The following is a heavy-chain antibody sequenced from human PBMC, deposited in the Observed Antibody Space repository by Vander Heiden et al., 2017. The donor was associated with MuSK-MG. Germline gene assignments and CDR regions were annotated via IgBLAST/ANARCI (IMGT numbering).Heavy chain of an antibody. Sequence: EVQLTQSGAEVKKPGDSLKISCKNSGYNFINYWIGWVRQKPGEGLEWMGISEPHDSDARYSPSFEGHVTVAVDRSINTAYLQWNSLEASDTAIYDCARMFQYRGVDYDDWGQGTRGTVSS. J-gene: IGHJ4*02. D-gene: IGHD5-12*01. CDR1: GYNFINYW. CDR2: SEPHDSDA. V-gene: IGHV5-51*03. CDR3: ARMFQYRGVDYDD.